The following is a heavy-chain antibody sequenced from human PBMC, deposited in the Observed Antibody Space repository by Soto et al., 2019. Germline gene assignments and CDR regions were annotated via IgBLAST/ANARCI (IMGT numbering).Heavy chain of an antibody. D-gene: IGHD2-2*01. V-gene: IGHV4-61*01. CDR1: GGSVSSGSYY. Sequence: PSETLSLTCTVSGGSVSSGSYYWSWIRQPPGKGLEWIGYIYYSGSTNYNPSLKSRVTISVDTSKNQFSLKLSSVTAADTAVYYCARSGAYPGDAFDIWGQVTMVT. CDR2: IYYSGST. CDR3: ARSGAYPGDAFDI. J-gene: IGHJ3*02.